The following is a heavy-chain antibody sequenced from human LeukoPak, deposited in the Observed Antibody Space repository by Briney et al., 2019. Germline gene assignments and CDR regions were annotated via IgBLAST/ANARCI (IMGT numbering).Heavy chain of an antibody. D-gene: IGHD2-2*01. CDR1: GFTVSSNY. CDR3: ARVSVVPAAFDH. Sequence: GGSLRLSCAAFGFTVSSNYMSWVRQAPGKGLEWVSVIYSGGSTYYADSVKGRFTISRDNSKNTLYLQMNSLRAEDTAVYYCARVSVVPAAFDHWGQGTLVTVSS. V-gene: IGHV3-66*02. J-gene: IGHJ4*02. CDR2: IYSGGST.